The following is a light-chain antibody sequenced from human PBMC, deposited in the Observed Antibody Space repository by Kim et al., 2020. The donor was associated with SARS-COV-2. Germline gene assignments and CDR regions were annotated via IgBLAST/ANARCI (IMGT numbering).Light chain of an antibody. CDR2: DVS. CDR3: QHRMNWPWT. V-gene: IGKV3-11*01. Sequence: LSPGDGATLSCRASQSVSSYLAWYQQKPGQAPRLLIFDVSNRATGVTARFSGRGSGTDFTLTISSLEPEDFAVYYCQHRMNWPWTFGQGTKVDIK. J-gene: IGKJ1*01. CDR1: QSVSSY.